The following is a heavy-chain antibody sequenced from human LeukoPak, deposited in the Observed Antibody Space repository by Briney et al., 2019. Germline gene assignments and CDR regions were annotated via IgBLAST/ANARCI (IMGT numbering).Heavy chain of an antibody. CDR3: ARGGYSYGYPWFDP. D-gene: IGHD5-18*01. V-gene: IGHV4-30-4*01. CDR1: GGSISSGDYY. J-gene: IGHJ5*02. CDR2: IYYSGST. Sequence: PSQTLSLTCTVSGGSISSGDYYWSWIRQPPGKGLEWIGYIYYSGSTYYNPSLKSRVTISVDTSKNQFPLKLSSVTAADTAVYYCARGGYSYGYPWFDPWGQGTLVTVSS.